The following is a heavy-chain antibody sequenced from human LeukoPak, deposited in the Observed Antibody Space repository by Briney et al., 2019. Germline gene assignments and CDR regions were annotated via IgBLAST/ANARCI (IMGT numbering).Heavy chain of an antibody. J-gene: IGHJ4*02. CDR2: INHSGGT. V-gene: IGHV4-34*01. Sequence: SETLSLTCAVYGGSFSGYYWSWIRQPPGKGLEWIGEINHSGGTNYNPSLKGRVTISVDTSKNQFSLKLSSVTAADTAVYYCARGRLAYSSGWYSDYWGQGTLVTVSS. CDR1: GGSFSGYY. CDR3: ARGRLAYSSGWYSDY. D-gene: IGHD6-19*01.